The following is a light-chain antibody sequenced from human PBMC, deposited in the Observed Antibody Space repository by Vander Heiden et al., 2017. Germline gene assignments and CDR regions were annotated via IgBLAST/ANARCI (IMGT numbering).Light chain of an antibody. V-gene: IGKV1-39*01. J-gene: IGKJ3*01. CDR1: QSVIGY. CDR2: AAS. CDR3: QQSYSTSLYT. Sequence: DIQMTQSPYSLSASVGDRVTITPGAIQSVIGYLYWDHKKPGTAPTRHTSAASTLQSRAPRRFSGSGSAADFTLTISRLQPDDVANYCRQQSYSTSLYTFGPGTKVDIK.